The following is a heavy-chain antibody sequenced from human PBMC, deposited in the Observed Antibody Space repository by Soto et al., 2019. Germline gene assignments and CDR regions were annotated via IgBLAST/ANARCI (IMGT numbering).Heavy chain of an antibody. V-gene: IGHV3-23*01. J-gene: IGHJ4*02. CDR2: INGGSGST. CDR1: GSRFSGYT. Sequence: PGGPLRLSCVASGSRFSGYTTNWVRQAHRKGLEWISGINGGSGSTYYADSEKSRFTISRDDSKNILYLQMNSPRAEDTAIYYCAKDRHPDGIWTFDYWGRGTLVTVSS. CDR3: AKDRHPDGIWTFDY. D-gene: IGHD3-9*01.